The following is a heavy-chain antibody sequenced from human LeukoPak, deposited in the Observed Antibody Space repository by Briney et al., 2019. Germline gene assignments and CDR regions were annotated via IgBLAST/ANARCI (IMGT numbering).Heavy chain of an antibody. J-gene: IGHJ4*02. Sequence: GGSLRLSCATSGFPFETNAMSWVRQVPGKGLEWVATIGNTETFYADSVTGRFTIPRDNSKNTVNLQMNRLRVEDTAIYYCAKDWIQFNRVFDCFDSWGQGTLVTVSS. V-gene: IGHV3-23*01. CDR3: AKDWIQFNRVFDCFDS. CDR1: GFPFETNA. CDR2: IGNTET. D-gene: IGHD5-18*01.